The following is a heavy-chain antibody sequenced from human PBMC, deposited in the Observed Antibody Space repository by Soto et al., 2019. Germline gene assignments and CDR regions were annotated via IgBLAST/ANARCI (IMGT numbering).Heavy chain of an antibody. J-gene: IGHJ3*02. CDR2: MSHSGGT. V-gene: IGHV4-34*01. CDR1: GGFVSSGSYY. D-gene: IGHD1-1*01. CDR3: ARVERGTATTVVDAFDI. Sequence: QVQLQQWGAGLLKPSETLSLTCAVYGGFVSSGSYYWSWIRQPPGKGLEWIGEMSHSGGTHFNPSLKSRVTISVETTKNQSSLKMSSVTAADTALYYCARVERGTATTVVDAFDIWGPGTMVTVSS.